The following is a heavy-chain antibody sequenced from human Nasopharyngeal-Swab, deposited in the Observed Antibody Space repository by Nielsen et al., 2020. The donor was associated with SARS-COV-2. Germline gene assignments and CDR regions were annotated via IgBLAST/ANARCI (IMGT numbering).Heavy chain of an antibody. CDR2: ITHDGSKK. CDR3: ARGCVLTGPSCYYYGMDV. CDR1: GFTFSRYA. V-gene: IGHV3-30*03. Sequence: GESLKISCAAPGFTFSRYAIHWVRQAPGKGLEWVTFITHDGSKKGYADSVKGRFTISRDNAKNSLYLQMNSLRAEDTAVYYCARGCVLTGPSCYYYGMDVWGQGTTVTVSS. D-gene: IGHD3-9*01. J-gene: IGHJ6*02.